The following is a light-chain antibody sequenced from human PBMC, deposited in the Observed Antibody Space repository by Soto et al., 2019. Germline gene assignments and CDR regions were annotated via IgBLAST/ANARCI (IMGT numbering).Light chain of an antibody. J-gene: IGKJ4*01. V-gene: IGKV3-20*01. CDR3: QQYGFSIT. CDR2: GAS. Sequence: ELVLTQSPGTMYLSPVDRDRSYCRASQSISSSYLAWYQQKPGQAPRLLIYGASGRATDIPDRFTGSASGTDFTLTLSTLEPEDFAVYFCQQYGFSITFGGGTRWIS. CDR1: QSISSSY.